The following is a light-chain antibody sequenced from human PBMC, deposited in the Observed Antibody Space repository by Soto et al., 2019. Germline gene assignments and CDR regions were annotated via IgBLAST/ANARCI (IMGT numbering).Light chain of an antibody. Sequence: DIVMTQSPDSLAVSLGERATINGKSSQTVLYSSNNKNYLAWYQQKPGQPPKLLIYWASIRQSVVPDRFSGSGSGTDYTLTISSLHAEDVAVYYCQQYYSTPLTFGGGTKVELK. CDR1: QTVLYSSNNKNY. V-gene: IGKV4-1*01. J-gene: IGKJ4*01. CDR2: WAS. CDR3: QQYYSTPLT.